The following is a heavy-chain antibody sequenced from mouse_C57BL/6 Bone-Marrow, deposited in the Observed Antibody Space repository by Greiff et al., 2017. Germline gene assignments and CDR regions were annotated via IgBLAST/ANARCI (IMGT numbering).Heavy chain of an antibody. CDR1: GFTFSNYW. CDR2: IRLKSDNYAT. J-gene: IGHJ4*01. Sequence: EVQGVESGGGLVQPGGSMKLSCVASGFTFSNYWMNWVRQSPEKGLEWVAQIRLKSDNYATHYAESVKGRFTISRDDYKSSVYLQMNNLRAEDTGIYYCTGLTPRGDYWGQGTSVTVSS. CDR3: TGLTPRGDY. V-gene: IGHV6-3*01.